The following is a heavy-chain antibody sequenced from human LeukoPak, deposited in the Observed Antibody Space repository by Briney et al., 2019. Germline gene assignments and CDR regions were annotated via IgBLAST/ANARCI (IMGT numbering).Heavy chain of an antibody. D-gene: IGHD2-2*02. Sequence: SETLSLTCAVSGGSISSSNWWSWVRPPPGKGLEWIGEIYHSGSTNYNPSLKSRVTISVDTSKNQFSLKLSSVTAADTAVYYCARLESSYCSSTSCYTGSFDYWGQGTLVTVSS. J-gene: IGHJ4*02. CDR3: ARLESSYCSSTSCYTGSFDY. CDR1: GGSISSSNW. V-gene: IGHV4-4*02. CDR2: IYHSGST.